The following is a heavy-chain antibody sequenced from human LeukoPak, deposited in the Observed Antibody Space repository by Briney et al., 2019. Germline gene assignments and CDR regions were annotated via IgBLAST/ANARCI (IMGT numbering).Heavy chain of an antibody. CDR3: APNVKYQLPQRDY. CDR2: IYSGGST. CDR1: GFTVSSNY. J-gene: IGHJ4*02. D-gene: IGHD2-2*01. V-gene: IGHV3-66*02. Sequence: GGSLRPSCAASGFTVSSNYMSWVRQAPGKGLEWVSVIYSGGSTYYADSVKGRFTISRDNSKNTLYLQMNSLRAEDTAVYYCAPNVKYQLPQRDYWGQGTLVTVSS.